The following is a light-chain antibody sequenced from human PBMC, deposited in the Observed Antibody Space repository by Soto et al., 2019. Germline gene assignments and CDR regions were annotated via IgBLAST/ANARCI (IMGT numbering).Light chain of an antibody. J-gene: IGLJ1*01. CDR3: YSYAGSYTLWV. V-gene: IGLV2-11*01. Sequence: QSVLTQPRSVSGSPGQSVTISCTGTSSDVGGYNYVSWYQQHPGKAPKLMIYDVSKRPPGVPDRFSGSKSGNTASLTISGLQAEDEADYYCYSYAGSYTLWVFGTGTKVTVL. CDR1: SSDVGGYNY. CDR2: DVS.